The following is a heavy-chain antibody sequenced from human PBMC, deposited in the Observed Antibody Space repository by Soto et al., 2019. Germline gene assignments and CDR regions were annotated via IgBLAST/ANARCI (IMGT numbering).Heavy chain of an antibody. Sequence: QVQLVQSGAEVKKPGSSVKVSCKASGGTFSSHVFNWVRQAPGQGLEWMGGIMPIIGTANYAQKFQGRVTITADDSRSIAYMELSSVRSEDTAVYYCARDLEFRDGNISHLDYWGQGTLVTVSS. J-gene: IGHJ4*02. D-gene: IGHD3-10*01. CDR2: IMPIIGTA. CDR3: ARDLEFRDGNISHLDY. CDR1: GGTFSSHV. V-gene: IGHV1-69*01.